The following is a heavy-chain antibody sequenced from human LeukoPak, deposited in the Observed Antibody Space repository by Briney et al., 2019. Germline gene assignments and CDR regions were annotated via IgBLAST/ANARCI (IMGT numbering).Heavy chain of an antibody. D-gene: IGHD3-10*01. V-gene: IGHV1-46*01. CDR2: INPSGGST. CDR1: GYTFTNYY. J-gene: IGHJ4*02. Sequence: ASVKVSCKASGYTFTNYYMYWVRQAPGQGLEWMGIINPSGGSTSSAQKFQGRVTMTRDTSTDTAYMELSSLRSEDTAVYYCATYYGSGSYLRVDYWGQGTLVTVSS. CDR3: ATYYGSGSYLRVDY.